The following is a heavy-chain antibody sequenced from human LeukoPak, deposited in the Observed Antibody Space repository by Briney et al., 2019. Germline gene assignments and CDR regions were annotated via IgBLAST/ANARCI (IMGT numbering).Heavy chain of an antibody. CDR2: IYYSGST. CDR3: ASSIAAVDYYYIDV. D-gene: IGHD6-13*01. V-gene: IGHV4-59*01. J-gene: IGHJ6*03. CDR1: GGSISSYY. Sequence: PSETLSLTCTVSGGSISSYYWSWIRQPPGKGLEWIGYIYYSGSTNYNPSLKSRVTISVDTSKNQFSLKLSSVTAADTAVYYCASSIAAVDYYYIDVWGKGTTVTVSS.